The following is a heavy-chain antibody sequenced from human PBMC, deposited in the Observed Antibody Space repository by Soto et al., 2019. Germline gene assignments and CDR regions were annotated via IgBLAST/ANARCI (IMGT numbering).Heavy chain of an antibody. CDR3: ARDKGPDTYGQTRIRDYSYAMDV. CDR2: IYYSVST. CDR1: GASISSGAYF. D-gene: IGHD5-18*01. J-gene: IGHJ6*02. V-gene: IGHV4-31*03. Sequence: QVQLQGSGPRLVKPSQTLSLTYSVSGASISSGAYFWTWIRHHPGKGLEWIGYIYYSVSTSYTYQNQSLQSRVTISVDTTKNLFSLRLTSVTAADTATYYCARDKGPDTYGQTRIRDYSYAMDVWGQGTTVIVS.